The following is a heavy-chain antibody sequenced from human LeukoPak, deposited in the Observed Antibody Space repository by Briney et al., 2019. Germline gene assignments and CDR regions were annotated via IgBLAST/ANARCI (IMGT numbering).Heavy chain of an antibody. D-gene: IGHD3-10*01. Sequence: ASVKVSCKASGYTFTNYTMHWLRQAPGQRLEWMGWIHAGNGNTKYSQKFQGRVTITRDTSASTAYMELSSLRSEDTAVYYCARVRGVITSFDYWGQGTLVTVSS. CDR3: ARVRGVITSFDY. V-gene: IGHV1-3*01. J-gene: IGHJ4*02. CDR1: GYTFTNYT. CDR2: IHAGNGNT.